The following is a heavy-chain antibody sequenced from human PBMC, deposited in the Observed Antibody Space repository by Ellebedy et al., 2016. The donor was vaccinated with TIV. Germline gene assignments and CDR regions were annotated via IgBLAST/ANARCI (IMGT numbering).Heavy chain of an antibody. CDR2: ISYDGSNK. J-gene: IGHJ6*02. D-gene: IGHD3-3*01. CDR1: GFTFSSYA. Sequence: GESLKISCAVSGFTFSSYAMHWVRQAPGKGLEWVAVISYDGSNKYYADSVKGRFTISRDNSKNTLYLQMNSLRAEDTAVHYCARDLEWLSYPMDVWGQGTTVTVSS. V-gene: IGHV3-30-3*01. CDR3: ARDLEWLSYPMDV.